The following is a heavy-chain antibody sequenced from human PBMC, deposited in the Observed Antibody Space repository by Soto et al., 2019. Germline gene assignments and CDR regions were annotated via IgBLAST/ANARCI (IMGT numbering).Heavy chain of an antibody. CDR2: IYYSGST. CDR3: VGGSSKSWFDP. J-gene: IGHJ5*02. CDR1: GGSISSGGYY. D-gene: IGHD6-6*01. Sequence: PSETLSLTCTVSGGSISSGGYYWSWIRQHPGKGLEWIGYIYYSGSTYYNPSLKSRVTISLDTSKNQFSLKLTSVTAADTAVYYCVGGSSKSWFDPWGQGTLVTVSS. V-gene: IGHV4-31*03.